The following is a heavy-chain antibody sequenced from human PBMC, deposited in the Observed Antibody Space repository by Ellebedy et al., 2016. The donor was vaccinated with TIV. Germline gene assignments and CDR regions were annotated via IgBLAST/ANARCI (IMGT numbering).Heavy chain of an antibody. V-gene: IGHV3-48*04. CDR2: ISSSGSTI. Sequence: GGSLRLSXAASGFTFSSYSMNWVRQAPGKGLEWISHISSSGSTIYSADSVKGRFSISRDNAKKSVYLQMNSLRAEDTAVYYCARDTVTTNYFDYWGQGTLVTVSS. CDR1: GFTFSSYS. D-gene: IGHD4-17*01. J-gene: IGHJ4*02. CDR3: ARDTVTTNYFDY.